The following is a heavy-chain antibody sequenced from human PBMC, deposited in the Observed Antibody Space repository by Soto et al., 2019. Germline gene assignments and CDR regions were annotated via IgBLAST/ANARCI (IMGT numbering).Heavy chain of an antibody. Sequence: QVQVVKSGAEVKKPGASVKVSCKTSGYTLTSYGISWVRQAPGQGLEWMGWISAYSGKTNYAQKFQGRLTMTTDTSTSTAYMELRSLRSDDTALYYCARDNSGDFWSGYSHYYFDYWGQGTLVTVSS. CDR1: GYTLTSYG. V-gene: IGHV1-18*01. J-gene: IGHJ4*02. D-gene: IGHD3-3*01. CDR3: ARDNSGDFWSGYSHYYFDY. CDR2: ISAYSGKT.